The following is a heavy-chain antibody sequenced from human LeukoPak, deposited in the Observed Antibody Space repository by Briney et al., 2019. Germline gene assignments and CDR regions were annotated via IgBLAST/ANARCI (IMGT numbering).Heavy chain of an antibody. Sequence: SVKVSGTASGGTFSSYAISWVRQAPGQGLEWMGGIIPIFGTANYAQKFQGRVTITADESTSTAYMELSSLRSEDTAVYYCARDPYYYDSSGSYSRNAFDIWGQGTMVTVSS. J-gene: IGHJ3*02. CDR3: ARDPYYYDSSGSYSRNAFDI. CDR2: IIPIFGTA. V-gene: IGHV1-69*13. D-gene: IGHD3-22*01. CDR1: GGTFSSYA.